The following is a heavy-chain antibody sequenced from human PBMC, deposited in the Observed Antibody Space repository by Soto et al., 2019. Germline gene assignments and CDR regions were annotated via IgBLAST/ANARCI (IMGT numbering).Heavy chain of an antibody. D-gene: IGHD3-10*01. CDR2: IYPGDSDT. CDR1: GNNFTTYW. J-gene: IGHJ4*01. CDR3: ARHSTSAPKDY. V-gene: IGHV5-51*01. Sequence: ESLKISWKCSGNNFTTYWIALVRQMPGKGLEWAGIIYPGDSDTRYSPSFEGHVTISVDKSISTAFLQWNSLKASDNAIYYCARHSTSAPKDYWGQGTLVTFS.